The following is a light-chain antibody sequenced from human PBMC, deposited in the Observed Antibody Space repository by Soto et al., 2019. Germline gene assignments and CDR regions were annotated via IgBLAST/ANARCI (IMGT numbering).Light chain of an antibody. CDR1: QSISTW. CDR2: DAS. V-gene: IGKV1-5*01. Sequence: QMTQSPSTLSASVGDRVTITCRASQSISTWVAWYQQKPGKAPKVLIYDASRLKSGAPLRFSGSASGTEFTLTLSSLQPYDIATYYCQQYDGVFGAGTKVDIK. CDR3: QQYDGV. J-gene: IGKJ3*01.